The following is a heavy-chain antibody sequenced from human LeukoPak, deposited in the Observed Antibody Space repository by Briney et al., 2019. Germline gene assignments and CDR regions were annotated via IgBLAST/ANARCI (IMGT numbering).Heavy chain of an antibody. CDR2: IWYDRSNK. CDR1: GFTFSSYG. D-gene: IGHD5-24*01. J-gene: IGHJ4*02. CDR3: AKGGPGGWLQAETPFDY. Sequence: PGRSLRLSCAASGFTFSSYGMHWVRQAPGKGLEWVAVIWYDRSNKYYADSVKGRFTISRDNSKNTLYLQMNSLRAEDTAVYYCAKGGPGGWLQAETPFDYWGQGTLVTVSS. V-gene: IGHV3-33*06.